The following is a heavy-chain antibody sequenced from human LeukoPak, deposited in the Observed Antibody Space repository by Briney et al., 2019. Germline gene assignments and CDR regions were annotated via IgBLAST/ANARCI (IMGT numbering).Heavy chain of an antibody. CDR3: AREDYYGSGFDP. D-gene: IGHD3-10*01. CDR2: IIPILGIA. V-gene: IGHV1-69*04. CDR1: GGTFSSYT. Sequence: SVKVSCKASGGTFSSYTISWVRQAPGQGLEWMGRIIPILGIANYAQKFQGRVTITADRSTSTAYMELSSLRSEDTAVYYCAREDYYGSGFDPWGQGTLVTVSS. J-gene: IGHJ5*02.